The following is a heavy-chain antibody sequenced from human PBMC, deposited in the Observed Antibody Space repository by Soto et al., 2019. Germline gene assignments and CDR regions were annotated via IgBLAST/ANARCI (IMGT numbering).Heavy chain of an antibody. CDR2: ISYDGSNK. J-gene: IGHJ4*02. CDR1: GFTFSSYG. CDR3: AKGKYSSS. V-gene: IGHV3-30*18. D-gene: IGHD6-13*01. Sequence: QVQLVESGGGVVQPGRSLRLSCAASGFTFSSYGMHWVRQAPGKGLEWVAVISYDGSNKYYADSVKGRFTISRDNSKNTLYLQMNSLRAEDTAVYYCAKGKYSSSGGQGTLVTVSS.